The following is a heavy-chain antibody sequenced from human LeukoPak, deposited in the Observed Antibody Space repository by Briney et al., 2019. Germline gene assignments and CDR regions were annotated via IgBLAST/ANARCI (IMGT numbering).Heavy chain of an antibody. CDR3: ASGSGSSSWYDLGALDY. J-gene: IGHJ4*02. V-gene: IGHV1-69*13. D-gene: IGHD6-13*01. CDR2: IIPIFGTA. CDR1: GGTFGSYA. Sequence: GASVKVSCKASGGTFGSYAISWVRQAPGQGLEWMGGIIPIFGTANYAQKFQGRVTITADESTSTAYMELSSLRSEDTAVYYCASGSGSSSWYDLGALDYWGQGTLVTVSS.